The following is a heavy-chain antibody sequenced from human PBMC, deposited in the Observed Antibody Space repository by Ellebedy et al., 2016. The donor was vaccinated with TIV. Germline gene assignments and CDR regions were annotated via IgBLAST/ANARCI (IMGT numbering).Heavy chain of an antibody. CDR2: INPDSGGT. D-gene: IGHD1-26*01. CDR1: GYTFTGYY. V-gene: IGHV1-2*02. CDR3: ASKPSGSYHEPFDAFEI. Sequence: ASVKVSCXASGYTFTGYYMHWVRQAPGQGLEWMGWINPDSGGTNYAQKFQGRVTMTRETSIRTASMELSRLRSDDTAVYYCASKPSGSYHEPFDAFEIWGQGTMVTVSS. J-gene: IGHJ3*02.